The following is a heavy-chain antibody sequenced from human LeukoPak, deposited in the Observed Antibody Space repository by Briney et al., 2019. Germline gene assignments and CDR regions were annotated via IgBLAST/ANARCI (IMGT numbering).Heavy chain of an antibody. J-gene: IGHJ6*02. D-gene: IGHD3-9*01. Sequence: PSQTLSLTCAVYGGSFSGYYWSWIRQPPGKGLEWIGEINHSGSTNYNPSLKSRVTISVDTSKNQFSLKLSSVTAADTAVYYCARVNYDILTGDEGMDVWGQGTTVTVSS. V-gene: IGHV4-34*01. CDR1: GGSFSGYY. CDR2: INHSGST. CDR3: ARVNYDILTGDEGMDV.